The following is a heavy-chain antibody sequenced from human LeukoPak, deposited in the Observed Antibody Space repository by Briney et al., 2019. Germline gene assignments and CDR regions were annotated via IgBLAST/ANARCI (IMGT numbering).Heavy chain of an antibody. D-gene: IGHD6-19*01. V-gene: IGHV4-59*01. Sequence: SETLSLTCTVSGGSISSYCWSWIRQPPGKGPEWIGYIYYSGSTNYNPSLKSRFTISVDTSKNQFSLKLSSVTAADTAVYYCARGGSSGLIYFDYWGQGTLVTVSS. CDR2: IYYSGST. J-gene: IGHJ4*02. CDR1: GGSISSYC. CDR3: ARGGSSGLIYFDY.